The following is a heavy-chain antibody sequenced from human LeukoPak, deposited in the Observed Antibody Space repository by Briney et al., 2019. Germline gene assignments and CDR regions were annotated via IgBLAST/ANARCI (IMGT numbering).Heavy chain of an antibody. CDR1: GGSISSSSYY. CDR3: ARGGQFFEYYFDY. V-gene: IGHV4-61*05. Sequence: SETLSLTCTVSGGSISSSSYYWGWIRQPPGKGLEWIGRIYTSGSTNYNPSLKSRVTMSVDTSKNQFSLKLSSVTAADTAVYYCARGGQFFEYYFDYWGQGTLVTVSS. D-gene: IGHD3-16*01. J-gene: IGHJ4*02. CDR2: IYTSGST.